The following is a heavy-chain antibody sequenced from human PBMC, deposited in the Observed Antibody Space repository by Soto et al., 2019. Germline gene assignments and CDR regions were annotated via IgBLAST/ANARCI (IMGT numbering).Heavy chain of an antibody. J-gene: IGHJ6*02. CDR1: GGTFSSYA. V-gene: IGHV1-69*06. D-gene: IGHD2-2*02. CDR2: IIPIFGTA. CDR3: ARSPGITPLVVPAAIRGDYYYGMDV. Sequence: QVQLVQSGAEVKKPGSSMKVSCKASGGTFSSYAISWVRQAPGQGLEWMGGIIPIFGTANYAQKFQGRVTITADKSTSTAYMELSSLRSEDTAVYYCARSPGITPLVVPAAIRGDYYYGMDVWGQGTTVTVSS.